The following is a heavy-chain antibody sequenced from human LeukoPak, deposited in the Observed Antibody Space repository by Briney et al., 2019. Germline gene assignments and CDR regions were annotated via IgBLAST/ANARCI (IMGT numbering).Heavy chain of an antibody. V-gene: IGHV3-7*01. Sequence: PGGSLRLSCAAPGFTFSSYWMSWVRQAPGKGLEWVANIKQDGSEKYYVDSVKGRFTISRDNAKNSLYLQMNSLRAEDTAVYYCARDRSSWYPYYYMDVWGKGTTVTVSS. J-gene: IGHJ6*03. D-gene: IGHD6-13*01. CDR1: GFTFSSYW. CDR3: ARDRSSWYPYYYMDV. CDR2: IKQDGSEK.